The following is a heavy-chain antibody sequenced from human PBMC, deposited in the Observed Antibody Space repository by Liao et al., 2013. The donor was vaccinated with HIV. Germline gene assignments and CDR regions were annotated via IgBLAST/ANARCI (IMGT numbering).Heavy chain of an antibody. D-gene: IGHD3-16*01. Sequence: QVQLHESGPGLVKPSETLSLTCTVSGGSISSYYWSWIRQPAGKGLEWIGRIYSSGSTSYNPSLNSRVTISLDTSKNLFSLKLRSVTAADTAVYFCARDQQELGVDYWGQGSLVTVSS. J-gene: IGHJ4*02. V-gene: IGHV4-4*07. CDR2: IYSSGST. CDR1: GGSISSYY. CDR3: ARDQQELGVDY.